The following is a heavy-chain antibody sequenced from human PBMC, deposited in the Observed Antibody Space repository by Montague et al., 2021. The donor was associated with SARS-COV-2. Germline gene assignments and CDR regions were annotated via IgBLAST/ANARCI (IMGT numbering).Heavy chain of an antibody. D-gene: IGHD3-3*01. CDR1: GGSISSSNW. CDR2: IYHSGST. Sequence: SETLSLTCAVSGGSISSSNWWSWVRQPPGKGLEWIGEIYHSGSTNYNPSLKSRVTISVDKSKNQFSLKLSSVTAADTAVYYCAIVCAYYDFLLTYGMDVWGQGTTVTVSS. J-gene: IGHJ6*02. V-gene: IGHV4-4*02. CDR3: AIVCAYYDFLLTYGMDV.